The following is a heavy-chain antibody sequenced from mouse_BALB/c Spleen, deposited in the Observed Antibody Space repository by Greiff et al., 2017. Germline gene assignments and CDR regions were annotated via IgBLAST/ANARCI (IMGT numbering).Heavy chain of an antibody. V-gene: IGHV5-6-4*01. Sequence: EVQRVESGGGLVKPGGSLKLSCAASGFTFSSYTMSWVRQTPEKRLEWVATISSGGSYTYYPDSVKGRFTISRDNAKNTLYLQMSSLKSEDTAMYYCTRDHYDYDTSGYYFDYWGQGTTLTVSS. CDR2: ISSGGSYT. J-gene: IGHJ2*01. CDR3: TRDHYDYDTSGYYFDY. CDR1: GFTFSSYT. D-gene: IGHD2-4*01.